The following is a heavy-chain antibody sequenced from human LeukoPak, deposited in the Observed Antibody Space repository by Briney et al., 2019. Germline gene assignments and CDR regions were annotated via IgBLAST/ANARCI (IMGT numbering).Heavy chain of an antibody. CDR3: ARVLRYCSGGNCYSGGLGYMDV. CDR2: ISRSGSTK. Sequence: GGSLRLSCAASGFTFSDYNMRWIRQAPGKGLEWVSSISRSGSTKYYADSVKGRFTISRDNAKNSLFLQMNSLRAEDTAVYYCARVLRYCSGGNCYSGGLGYMDVWGKGTTVTSSS. J-gene: IGHJ6*03. CDR1: GFTFSDYN. V-gene: IGHV3-11*01. D-gene: IGHD2-15*01.